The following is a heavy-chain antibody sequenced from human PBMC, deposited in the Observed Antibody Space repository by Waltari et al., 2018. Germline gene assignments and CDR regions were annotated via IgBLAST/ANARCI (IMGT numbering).Heavy chain of an antibody. CDR2: INHSGSN. CDR3: ARGWRSGRWFGSISNKAFAMDV. V-gene: IGHV4-34*01. CDR1: GGSFSGYY. D-gene: IGHD3-3*01. Sequence: QVQLPQWGAGLLKPSETLSLTCAVYGGSFSGYYWSWIPQPPGTGLAWIGEINHSGSNTYNPSVRSRVTISVDTSKNQFSLKLSSVTAADTAVYYCARGWRSGRWFGSISNKAFAMDVWGRGTTVTVSS. J-gene: IGHJ6*02.